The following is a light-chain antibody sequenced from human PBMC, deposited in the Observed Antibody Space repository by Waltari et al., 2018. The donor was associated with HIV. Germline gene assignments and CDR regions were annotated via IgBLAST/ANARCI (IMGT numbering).Light chain of an antibody. Sequence: SFVLTQPPSVSVAPGQTATISCGESNIGSRSVHWYQLKPGQAPVLVVYDDSDRPSGIPERFSGSNSGNTATLTISRVEAGDEADYFCQVWDDHVDYVFGTGTKVTVL. V-gene: IGLV3-21*02. CDR2: DDS. CDR1: NIGSRS. CDR3: QVWDDHVDYV. J-gene: IGLJ1*01.